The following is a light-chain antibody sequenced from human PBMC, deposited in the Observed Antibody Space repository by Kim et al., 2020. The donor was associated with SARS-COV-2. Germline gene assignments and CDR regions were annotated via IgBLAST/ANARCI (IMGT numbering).Light chain of an antibody. CDR1: NIGSKT. Sequence: APRNTARIAWGRNNIGSKTVHWYRKKPGQAPVLVIYDDSNRPSGIPERFSGSNSGNTAALTISRVKAGDEADYFCQVWDSSSDHVVFGGGTQLTVL. CDR3: QVWDSSSDHVV. CDR2: DDS. V-gene: IGLV3-21*03. J-gene: IGLJ2*01.